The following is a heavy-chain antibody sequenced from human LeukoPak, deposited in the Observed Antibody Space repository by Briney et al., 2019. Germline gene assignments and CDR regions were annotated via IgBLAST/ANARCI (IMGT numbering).Heavy chain of an antibody. Sequence: ASVKVSCKASGYTFTGYYMHWVRQAPGQGLEWMGWINPNSGGTNYAQKFQGRVTMTRNTSISTAYMELSSLRSEDTAVYYCARALGYCSGGSCTDYWGQGTLVTVSS. CDR3: ARALGYCSGGSCTDY. V-gene: IGHV1-2*02. CDR2: INPNSGGT. CDR1: GYTFTGYY. D-gene: IGHD2-15*01. J-gene: IGHJ4*02.